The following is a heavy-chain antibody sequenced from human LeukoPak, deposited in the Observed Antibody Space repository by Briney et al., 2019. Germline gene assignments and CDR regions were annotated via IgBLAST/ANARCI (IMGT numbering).Heavy chain of an antibody. J-gene: IGHJ5*02. CDR3: ARVWQPGIGFDP. Sequence: PSETLSLTCTVSGYSISSGYYWGWIRQPPGKGLEWIGSIYHSGSTYYNPSLKSRVTISVDTSKNQFSLKLSSVTAADTAVYYCARVWQPGIGFDPWGQGTLVTVSS. CDR1: GYSISSGYY. V-gene: IGHV4-38-2*02. CDR2: IYHSGST.